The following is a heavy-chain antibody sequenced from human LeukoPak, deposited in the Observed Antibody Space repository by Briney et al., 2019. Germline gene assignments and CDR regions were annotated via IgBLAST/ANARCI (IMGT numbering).Heavy chain of an antibody. CDR1: GYTFTSYY. V-gene: IGHV1-46*03. J-gene: IGHJ4*02. CDR2: INPSGGST. Sequence: ASVKVSCKASGYTFTSYYMHWVRQAPGQGLEWMGIINPSGGSTSYAQKFQGRVTMTRDTSTSTVYMELSSLRSEDTAVYYCARGDYYDSSGYYYGFGDCGQGTLVTVSS. D-gene: IGHD3-22*01. CDR3: ARGDYYDSSGYYYGFGD.